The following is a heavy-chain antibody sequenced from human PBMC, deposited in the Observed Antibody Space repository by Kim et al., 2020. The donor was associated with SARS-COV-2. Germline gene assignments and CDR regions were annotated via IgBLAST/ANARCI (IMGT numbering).Heavy chain of an antibody. Sequence: GGSLRLSCVASGFTFTDPYMNWVRQAPGKGLEWLTSITTNGNVYPSFASFVSRFFTSSSDASNSPLFLLINILNTDTTLFYFSPLAPPSALDFCGQVTLV. D-gene: IGHD2-15*01. CDR3: PLAPPSALDF. V-gene: IGHV3-72*01. CDR2: ITTNGNVYP. J-gene: IGHJ5*01. CDR1: GFTFTDPY.